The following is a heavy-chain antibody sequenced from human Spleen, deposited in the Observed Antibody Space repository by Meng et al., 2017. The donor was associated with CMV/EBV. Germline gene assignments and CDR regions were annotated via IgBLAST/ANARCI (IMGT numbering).Heavy chain of an antibody. D-gene: IGHD6-13*01. Sequence: ASVKVSCKASGGTFSSYAISWVRQAPGQGLEWMGWISAYNGNTNYAQKLQGRVTMTTDTSTSTAYMELRSLRSDDTAVYYCARDFSSSWYDRWFDPWGQGTLVTVSS. J-gene: IGHJ5*02. CDR3: ARDFSSSWYDRWFDP. CDR1: GGTFSSYA. CDR2: ISAYNGNT. V-gene: IGHV1-18*01.